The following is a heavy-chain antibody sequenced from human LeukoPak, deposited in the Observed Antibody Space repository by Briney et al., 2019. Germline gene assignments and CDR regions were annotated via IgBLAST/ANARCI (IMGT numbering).Heavy chain of an antibody. V-gene: IGHV4-59*01. J-gene: IGHJ4*02. Sequence: SETLSLTCTVSGGSISSYYWSWIRQPPGKGLEWIGYIDYRGTTNYNPSLKSRVTISEDPSKSQFSLRLSSVTAADTAVYYCARGWGYCSGGNCYFTYFDYWGQGALVTVSS. CDR1: GGSISSYY. CDR3: ARGWGYCSGGNCYFTYFDY. CDR2: IDYRGTT. D-gene: IGHD2-15*01.